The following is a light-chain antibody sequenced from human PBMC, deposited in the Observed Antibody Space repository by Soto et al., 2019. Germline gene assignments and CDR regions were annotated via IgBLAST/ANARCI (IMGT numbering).Light chain of an antibody. Sequence: QSVLTQPASLSGSPGQSITISCTGTSSDVCGYNYVSWYQQHPGKAPKLMIYDVSNRPSGVSNRFSGSKSGNTASLTISGHQAEDEAYYYCSTYTSSSTLFGGGTKLTVL. J-gene: IGLJ2*01. CDR2: DVS. CDR3: STYTSSSTL. CDR1: SSDVCGYNY. V-gene: IGLV2-14*01.